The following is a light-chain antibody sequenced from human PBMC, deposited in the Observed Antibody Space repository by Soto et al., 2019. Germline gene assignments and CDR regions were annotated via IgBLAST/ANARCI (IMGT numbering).Light chain of an antibody. V-gene: IGLV2-14*01. CDR1: SSDVGGYNY. J-gene: IGLJ2*01. CDR2: EVS. CDR3: SSYTTIKTVV. Sequence: QSVLTQPPSASGSPGQSVTISCTGTSSDVGGYNYVSWYQQHPGKAPKIIIFEVSNQPSGISDRFSGFKSANTAYLTISGVQPEDEADYHCSSYTTIKTVVFGGGTKLTVL.